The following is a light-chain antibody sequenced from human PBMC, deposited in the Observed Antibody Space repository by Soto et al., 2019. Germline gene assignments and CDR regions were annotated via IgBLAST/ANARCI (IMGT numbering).Light chain of an antibody. CDR3: SSYKISSTWV. V-gene: IGLV2-14*01. CDR2: DVT. CDR1: CRDVGGYNY. J-gene: IGLJ3*02. Sequence: QSALTQPASVSGSPGQSITISCTGTCRDVGGYNYVSWYQQHPGKAPKLIIYDVTNRPSGVSNRFSGSKSGNTASLTISGLQAEDEADYYCSSYKISSTWVFGGGTKVTVL.